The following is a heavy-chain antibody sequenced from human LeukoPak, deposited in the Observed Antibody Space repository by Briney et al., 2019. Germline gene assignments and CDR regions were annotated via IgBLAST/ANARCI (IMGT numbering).Heavy chain of an antibody. V-gene: IGHV3-21*01. J-gene: IGHJ4*02. D-gene: IGHD2-15*01. Sequence: GGALRLSCSASGFTLSSYSMNWGRQAPGKGLEWVSSISSSSSYIYYADSVKGRFTISRDNAKNSLYLQMNSLRAEDTAVYYCARGRLFPDYWGQGTLVTVSP. CDR2: ISSSSSYI. CDR1: GFTLSSYS. CDR3: ARGRLFPDY.